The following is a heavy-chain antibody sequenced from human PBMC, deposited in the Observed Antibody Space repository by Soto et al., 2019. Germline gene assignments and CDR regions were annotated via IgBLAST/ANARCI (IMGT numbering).Heavy chain of an antibody. D-gene: IGHD3-10*01. J-gene: IGHJ4*02. CDR3: AGDTSRGEYDY. Sequence: QVQLVQSGAEVKKPGASVKVSCKASGYTFTSYGISWVRQAPGQGLEWMGWINVYNGNTNYAQKPQGRVHLTPGTFTSPAYPDLRSLRSDDTGVEFCAGDTSRGEYDYWGQGTLVTVSS. V-gene: IGHV1-18*01. CDR1: GYTFTSYG. CDR2: INVYNGNT.